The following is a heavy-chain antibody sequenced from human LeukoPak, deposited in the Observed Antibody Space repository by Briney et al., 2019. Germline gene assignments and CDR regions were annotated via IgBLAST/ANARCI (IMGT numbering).Heavy chain of an antibody. CDR2: IYYSGIT. D-gene: IGHD3-10*01. CDR1: AGSISLYNTYY. V-gene: IGHV4-59*01. Sequence: SETLSLTCTVSAGSISLYNTYYWNWIRQSPGKGLEWIGYIYYSGITSYNPSLKSRITIPVDTFRNQFSLKLTSVTAADTAIYYCAKSDYYGASDYWGQGTLVTVSS. J-gene: IGHJ4*02. CDR3: AKSDYYGASDY.